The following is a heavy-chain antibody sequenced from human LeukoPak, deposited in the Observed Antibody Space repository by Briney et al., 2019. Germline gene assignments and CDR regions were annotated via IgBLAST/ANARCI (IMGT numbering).Heavy chain of an antibody. V-gene: IGHV4-39*07. D-gene: IGHD6-19*01. Sequence: SETLSLTCFVSGGSVSSSRNYWGWIRQSPGKGLEWIGSIYYSGSTYYNPSLKSRVTISVDTSKNQFSLKLRSVTAADTAVYYCARSQARLSWFDPWGQGILVTVSS. CDR1: GGSVSSSRNY. J-gene: IGHJ5*02. CDR3: ARSQARLSWFDP. CDR2: IYYSGST.